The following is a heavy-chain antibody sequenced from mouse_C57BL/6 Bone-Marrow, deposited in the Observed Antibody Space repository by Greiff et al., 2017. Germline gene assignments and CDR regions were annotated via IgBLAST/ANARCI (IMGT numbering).Heavy chain of an antibody. V-gene: IGHV5-17*01. Sequence: EVQVVESGGGLVKPGGSLKLSCAASGFTFSDYGMHWVRQAPEKGLEWVAYISSGSSTIYYADTVKGRFTISRDNAKNNLFLQMTSLRSEDTAMYYCARRYYGSSSYAMDYWGQGTSVTVSS. CDR1: GFTFSDYG. D-gene: IGHD1-1*01. CDR3: ARRYYGSSSYAMDY. CDR2: ISSGSSTI. J-gene: IGHJ4*01.